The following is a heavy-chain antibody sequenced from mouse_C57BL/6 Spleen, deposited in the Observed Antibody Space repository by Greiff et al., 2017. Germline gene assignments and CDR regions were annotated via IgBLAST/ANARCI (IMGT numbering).Heavy chain of an antibody. CDR3: ARWGYDVAY. V-gene: IGHV1-18*01. Sequence: EVQLQQSGPELVKPGASVKIPCKASGYTFTDYNMDWVKQSHGKSLEWIGDINPNNGGTIYNQKFKGKATLTVDKSSSTAYMELRSLTSEDTAVYYYARWGYDVAYWGQGTLVTVSA. CDR1: GYTFTDYN. D-gene: IGHD2-2*01. J-gene: IGHJ3*01. CDR2: INPNNGGT.